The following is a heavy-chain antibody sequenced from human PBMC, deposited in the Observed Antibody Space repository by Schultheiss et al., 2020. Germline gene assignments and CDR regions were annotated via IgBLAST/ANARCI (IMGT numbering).Heavy chain of an antibody. V-gene: IGHV4-34*01. Sequence: SETLSLTCAVSGGSISSGGYYWSWIRQPPGKGLEWTGEINHSGSTNYNPSLKRRVTISVDTSKNQFSLQLNSVTPEDTAVYYCARNYYGSGSQKPYYGLDVWGQGTTVTVSS. D-gene: IGHD3-10*01. CDR1: GGSISSGGYY. J-gene: IGHJ6*02. CDR2: INHSGST. CDR3: ARNYYGSGSQKPYYGLDV.